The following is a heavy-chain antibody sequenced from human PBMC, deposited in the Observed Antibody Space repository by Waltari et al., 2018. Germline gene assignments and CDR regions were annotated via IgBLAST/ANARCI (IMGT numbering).Heavy chain of an antibody. J-gene: IGHJ4*02. V-gene: IGHV4-59*11. Sequence: QVQLQESGPGLVKPSETLSLTCTVSGGSIRSHYWSWIRQPPGKGLEWIGYIYYSGSTNYNPSLKSRVTISVDTSKNQFSLKLSSVTAADTAVYYCARGVVVVAATHFDYWGQGTLVTVSS. CDR2: IYYSGST. CDR3: ARGVVVVAATHFDY. D-gene: IGHD2-15*01. CDR1: GGSIRSHY.